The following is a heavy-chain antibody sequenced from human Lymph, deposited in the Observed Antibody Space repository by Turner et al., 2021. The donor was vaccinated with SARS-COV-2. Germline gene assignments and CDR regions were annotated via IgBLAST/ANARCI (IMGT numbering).Heavy chain of an antibody. CDR3: ARVKGYNGYDLRYYYGMDV. CDR1: GFTFSSYG. J-gene: IGHJ6*02. Sequence: QVQLVESGGGVVQPGRSLRLSCAASGFTFSSYGMHWVRQAPGKGLEWVAVICYDGSNKYYADSVKGRFTIARDNSKNTLYLQMNSQRAEDTAVYYCARVKGYNGYDLRYYYGMDVWGQGTTVTVSS. CDR2: ICYDGSNK. V-gene: IGHV3-33*01. D-gene: IGHD5-12*01.